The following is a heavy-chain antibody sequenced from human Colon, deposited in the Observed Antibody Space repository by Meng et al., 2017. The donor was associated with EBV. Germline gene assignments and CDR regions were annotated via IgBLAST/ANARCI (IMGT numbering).Heavy chain of an antibody. CDR2: VYHTGST. J-gene: IGHJ4*02. Sequence: QVQLQEAGPGLVEPSGTRSLNCAGSGGSMSSSHWWTWVRQPPGKGLEWIGEVYHTGSTKYNPSLKSRLTISVDKSKNQFSLNLTSVTAADTAVYYCARVWQSLTAFFDSWGQGTLVTVSS. CDR1: GGSMSSSHW. CDR3: ARVWQSLTAFFDS. D-gene: IGHD2-21*01. V-gene: IGHV4-4*02.